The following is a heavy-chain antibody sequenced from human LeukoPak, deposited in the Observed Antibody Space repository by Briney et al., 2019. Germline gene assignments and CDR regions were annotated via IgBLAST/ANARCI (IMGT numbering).Heavy chain of an antibody. CDR3: ARQVGYSYGNRAHYYYYYMDV. V-gene: IGHV4-34*12. Sequence: SETLSLTCTVYDESFSDYFWIWIRQSPGEGLEWIGEIIHTGRTNGERIKYNPSLQSRVTISIGTSRNQFSLKLSSVTAADTAVYYCARQVGYSYGNRAHYYYYYMDVWGKGTTVTVSS. D-gene: IGHD5-18*01. J-gene: IGHJ6*03. CDR2: IIHTGRT. CDR1: DESFSDYF.